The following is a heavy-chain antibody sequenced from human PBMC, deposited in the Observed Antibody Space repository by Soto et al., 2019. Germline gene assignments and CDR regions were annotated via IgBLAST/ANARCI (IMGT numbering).Heavy chain of an antibody. CDR3: ARLHCDSPNCVPLDP. Sequence: QLQLQESGPGLVKPSETLSLTCTVSGGSISDDTYYWGWIRQTPGKGLEWIGSIYYSGTSSYNPSLKSRVTMSVDTSKKQLSLRLSSVTAADTAVYYCARLHCDSPNCVPLDPWGQGTLVFVSS. V-gene: IGHV4-39*01. CDR2: IYYSGTS. J-gene: IGHJ5*02. CDR1: GGSISDDTYY. D-gene: IGHD2-2*01.